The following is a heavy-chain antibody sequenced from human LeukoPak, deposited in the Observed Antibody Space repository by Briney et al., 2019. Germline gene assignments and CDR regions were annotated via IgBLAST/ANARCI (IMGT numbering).Heavy chain of an antibody. CDR3: ASMGYCSGGSCYPYYYGMDV. J-gene: IGHJ6*02. V-gene: IGHV1-8*01. CDR2: MNPNSGNT. D-gene: IGHD2-15*01. CDR1: GYTFTSYD. Sequence: ASVKVSCKASGYTFTSYDINWVRQATGQGLEWMGWMNPNSGNTGYAQKFQGRVTMTRNTSISTAYMELSSLRSEDTAVYYCASMGYCSGGSCYPYYYGMDVWGQWTTVTVSS.